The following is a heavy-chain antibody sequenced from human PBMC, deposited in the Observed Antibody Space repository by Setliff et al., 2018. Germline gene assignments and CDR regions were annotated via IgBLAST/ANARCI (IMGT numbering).Heavy chain of an antibody. D-gene: IGHD2-21*01. Sequence: PGGSLRLSCTASGFTFSNLWMSWVRQAPGKGLEWVANINQGGGAQFYADSVRGRFTISRDTAKNSVYLQMNSLRAEDTGVYYCASRDWFYFDCWGQGPWSPSPQ. CDR1: GFTFSNLW. CDR2: INQGGGAQ. J-gene: IGHJ4*02. CDR3: ASRDWFYFDC. V-gene: IGHV3-7*01.